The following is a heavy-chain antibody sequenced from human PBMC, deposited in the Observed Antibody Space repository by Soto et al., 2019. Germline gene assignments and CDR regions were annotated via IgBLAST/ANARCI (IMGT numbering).Heavy chain of an antibody. Sequence: EVQLVEFGGGLVQPGRSLRLSCAASGFSFDDYAMHWVRQAPGKGLEWVSGISWNSGSIGYADSVKGRFTISRDNAKNSLYVQMNSLRAEDTALYYCARADDYVWGSYRPFDHWGQGTLVTVSS. V-gene: IGHV3-9*01. D-gene: IGHD3-16*02. CDR1: GFSFDDYA. CDR3: ARADDYVWGSYRPFDH. CDR2: ISWNSGSI. J-gene: IGHJ4*02.